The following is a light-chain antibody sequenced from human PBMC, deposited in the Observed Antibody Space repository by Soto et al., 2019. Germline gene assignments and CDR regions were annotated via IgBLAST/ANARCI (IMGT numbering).Light chain of an antibody. V-gene: IGKV1-27*01. J-gene: IGKJ1*01. CDR1: QGIYKY. CDR2: GVS. Sequence: DIQMTQSPSSVSASVGDTVPITCRASQGIYKYLAWYQQKSGQVPKLLIYGVSTLQSGVPSRFSGSGSGTDFTLTISSLQPEDVATYYCQKYNNAPWTFGQGTKVDIK. CDR3: QKYNNAPWT.